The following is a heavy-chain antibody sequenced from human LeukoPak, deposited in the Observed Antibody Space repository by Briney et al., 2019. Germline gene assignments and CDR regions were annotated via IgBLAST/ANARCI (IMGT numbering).Heavy chain of an antibody. CDR1: GYTFISCG. V-gene: IGHV1-18*01. CDR3: ARDPPGVRYGRPIFDF. CDR2: ISPYNGNT. J-gene: IGHJ4*02. Sequence: ASVKVSCKASGYTFISCGITWVRQAPGQGLEWMGWISPYNGNTNYAQRLQGRLIMTTDTSTSTAYMELRSLRSDDTAVYYCARDPPGVRYGRPIFDFWGQGTLVTVSS. D-gene: IGHD2-8*01.